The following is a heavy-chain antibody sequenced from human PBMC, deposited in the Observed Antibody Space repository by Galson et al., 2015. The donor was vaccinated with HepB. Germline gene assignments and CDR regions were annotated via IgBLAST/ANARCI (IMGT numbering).Heavy chain of an antibody. CDR1: GYSFTNHW. CDR2: IYPGDSDT. V-gene: IGHV5-51*03. Sequence: QSGAEVKKPGESLKISCKGSGYSFTNHWIAWVRQMPGKGLEWMGMIYPGDSDTRYSPSFEGQVTFSADKSLSTAYLQWSSLKASDTAMYYCAINKPSSLIFNFWGQGTLVTVSS. D-gene: IGHD1-14*01. CDR3: AINKPSSLIFNF. J-gene: IGHJ4*02.